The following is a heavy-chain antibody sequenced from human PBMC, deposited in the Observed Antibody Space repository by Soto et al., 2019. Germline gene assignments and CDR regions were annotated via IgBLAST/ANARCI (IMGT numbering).Heavy chain of an antibody. CDR3: TRDPRITDF. V-gene: IGHV3-11*01. Sequence: GGALRLSSAASGFSFRDHYMTWIRQAPGKGLELLSYISPGGDITNYVDSVKGRFTISRDNAKNSLFLHMNSLRAEDTAVYYCTRDPRITDFWGQGTLVTVYS. CDR2: ISPGGDIT. CDR1: GFSFRDHY. J-gene: IGHJ4*02. D-gene: IGHD3-16*01.